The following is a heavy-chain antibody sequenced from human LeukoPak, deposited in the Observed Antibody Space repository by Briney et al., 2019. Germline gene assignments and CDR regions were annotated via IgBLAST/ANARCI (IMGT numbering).Heavy chain of an antibody. CDR1: GYTFTGYY. CDR2: ITPIFGTA. V-gene: IGHV1-69*13. Sequence: SVKVSCKASGYTFTGYYMHWVRQAPGQGLEWMGGITPIFGTANYAQEFQGRVTITADESTSTAYMELSSLRSEDTAVYYCARDRDVVVPAAPYYYYYYMDVWGKGTTVTVSS. D-gene: IGHD2-2*01. J-gene: IGHJ6*03. CDR3: ARDRDVVVPAAPYYYYYYMDV.